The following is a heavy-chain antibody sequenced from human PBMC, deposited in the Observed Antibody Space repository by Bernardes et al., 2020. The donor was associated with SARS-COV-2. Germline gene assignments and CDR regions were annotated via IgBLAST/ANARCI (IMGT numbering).Heavy chain of an antibody. CDR3: ARGKRYQLLLDHYYEMDV. CDR1: GYTFTSFD. CDR2: VNPNSGNT. Sequence: AAWKGYCKASGYTFTSFDINWVRQATGQGLEWMGWVNPNSGNTGYAQKFQGRVTMTGSTSISTAYMELSSLRSDDTAVYYCARGKRYQLLLDHYYEMDVWGQGTTVTVSS. D-gene: IGHD2-2*01. J-gene: IGHJ6*02. V-gene: IGHV1-8*01.